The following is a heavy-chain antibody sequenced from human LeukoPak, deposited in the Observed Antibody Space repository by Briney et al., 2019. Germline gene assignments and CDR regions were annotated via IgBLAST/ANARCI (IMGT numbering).Heavy chain of an antibody. CDR3: ARGSDFLWFGELFHVGPYYYMDV. V-gene: IGHV1-2*02. CDR1: GYTFTGYY. Sequence: AASVKVSCKASGYTFTGYYMHWVRQAPGQWLHWMECINPNSGGTNYAQKFQGRVTMTRDTSISTAYMELSRLRSDDTAVYYCARGSDFLWFGELFHVGPYYYMDVWGKGTTVTVSS. CDR2: INPNSGGT. D-gene: IGHD3-10*01. J-gene: IGHJ6*03.